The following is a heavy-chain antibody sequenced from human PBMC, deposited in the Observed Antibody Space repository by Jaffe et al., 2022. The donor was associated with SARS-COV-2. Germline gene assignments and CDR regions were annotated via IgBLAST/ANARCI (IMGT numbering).Heavy chain of an antibody. CDR1: SGSISNHY. J-gene: IGHJ4*02. V-gene: IGHV4-59*11. Sequence: QVQLQESGPGLVKPSETLSLTCIVSSGSISNHYWSWIRQPPGKGLEWIGYIYYSGTTDYNPSLKTRVTMSVDMSKNQFSLKVSSVTAADTAVYYCARGYGYSWVALDYWGQGALVTVSS. CDR3: ARGYGYSWVALDY. CDR2: IYYSGTT. D-gene: IGHD3-22*01.